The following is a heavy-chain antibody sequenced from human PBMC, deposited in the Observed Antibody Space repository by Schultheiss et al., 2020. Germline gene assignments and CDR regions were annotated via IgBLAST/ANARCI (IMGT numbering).Heavy chain of an antibody. V-gene: IGHV3-48*01. J-gene: IGHJ5*02. Sequence: ESLKISCAASGFTFSGSAMHWVRQASGKGLEWVSYISSSGSTIYYADSVKGRFTISRDNSKNTLYLQMNSLRAEDTAVYYCAKGSGVAGTPRWFDPWGQGTLVTVSS. CDR1: GFTFSGSA. CDR3: AKGSGVAGTPRWFDP. CDR2: ISSSGSTI. D-gene: IGHD6-19*01.